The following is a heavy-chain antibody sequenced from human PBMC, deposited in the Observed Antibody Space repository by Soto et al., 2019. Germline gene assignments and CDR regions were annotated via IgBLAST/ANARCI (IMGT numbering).Heavy chain of an antibody. Sequence: SETLSLTCTVSGGSISSGGYYWSWIRQHPGKGLEWIGYIYYSGNTYYNPSLKSRVTISVDTSKNQFSLKLSSVTAADTAVYYCAREYDFGLNGFDPWGQGTLVTVSS. V-gene: IGHV4-31*03. CDR2: IYYSGNT. CDR1: GGSISSGGYY. J-gene: IGHJ5*02. D-gene: IGHD3-3*01. CDR3: AREYDFGLNGFDP.